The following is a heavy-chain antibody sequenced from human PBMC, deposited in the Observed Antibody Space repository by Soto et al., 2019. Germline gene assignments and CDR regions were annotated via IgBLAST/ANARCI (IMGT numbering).Heavy chain of an antibody. D-gene: IGHD1-7*01. V-gene: IGHV3-15*01. Sequence: PGGSLRLSCAASGFTFSNAWMSWVRQAPGKWLEWVGRIKSKTDGGTTDYAAPVKGRFTISRDDSKNTLYLQMNSLKTEDTAVYYCTTTNWNSKPKLARLSHWGQGXLVTVYS. J-gene: IGHJ4*02. CDR1: GFTFSNAW. CDR2: IKSKTDGGTT. CDR3: TTTNWNSKPKLARLSH.